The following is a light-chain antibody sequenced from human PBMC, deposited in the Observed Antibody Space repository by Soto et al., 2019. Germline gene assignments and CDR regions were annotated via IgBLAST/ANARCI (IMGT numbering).Light chain of an antibody. CDR2: DAS. CDR3: QQRLNWPPLP. J-gene: IGKJ4*01. V-gene: IGKV3-11*01. CDR1: QSVSSY. Sequence: EIVLTQSPATLSLSPGERATLSCRASQSVSSYLAWYQQKPGQAPRLLIYDASNRATGIPARFSGSGSGTDFTLTIISLEREDSAIYDCQQRLNWPPLPFGGGTK.